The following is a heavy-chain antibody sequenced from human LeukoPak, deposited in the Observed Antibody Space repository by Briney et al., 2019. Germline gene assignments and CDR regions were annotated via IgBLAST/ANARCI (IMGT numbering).Heavy chain of an antibody. Sequence: GGSLRLSCAASGFTFSSYAMSWVRQSPGKGPEWVSAISAGSGTIYYADSVKGRFTISRDNSKNTLYLQMNSLRAEDTAVYYCAKEVTENNWFDPWGQGTLVSVSS. CDR1: GFTFSSYA. J-gene: IGHJ5*02. CDR2: ISAGSGTI. D-gene: IGHD1-14*01. V-gene: IGHV3-23*01. CDR3: AKEVTENNWFDP.